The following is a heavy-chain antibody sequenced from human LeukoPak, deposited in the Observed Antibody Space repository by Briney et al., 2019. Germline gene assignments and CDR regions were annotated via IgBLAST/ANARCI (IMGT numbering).Heavy chain of an antibody. CDR1: GFTFSSYV. D-gene: IGHD3-10*01. Sequence: GSLRLSCAASGFTFSSYVMHWVRQAPGKGLEWVAVISYGGSNKYYADSVKGRFTISRDNSKNTLYLQLDSLRAEDTAVYYCAKDAYYYGSGSHYFDYWGQATLVTVSS. V-gene: IGHV3-30*18. J-gene: IGHJ4*02. CDR2: ISYGGSNK. CDR3: AKDAYYYGSGSHYFDY.